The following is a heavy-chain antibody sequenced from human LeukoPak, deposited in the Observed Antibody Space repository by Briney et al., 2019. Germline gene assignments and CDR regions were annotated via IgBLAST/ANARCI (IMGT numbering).Heavy chain of an antibody. CDR3: ARFPSRYCSSTSCSLDY. D-gene: IGHD2-2*01. Sequence: PGGSLRLSCAASGFTFSSYSMNWVRQAPGKGLERVSSISSSSSYIYYADSVKGRFTISRDNAKNSLYLQMNSLRAEDTAVYYCARFPSRYCSSTSCSLDYWGQGTLVTVSS. CDR2: ISSSSSYI. CDR1: GFTFSSYS. J-gene: IGHJ4*02. V-gene: IGHV3-21*01.